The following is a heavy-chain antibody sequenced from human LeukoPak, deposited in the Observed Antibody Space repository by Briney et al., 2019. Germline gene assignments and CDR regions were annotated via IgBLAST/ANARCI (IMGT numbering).Heavy chain of an antibody. J-gene: IGHJ4*02. V-gene: IGHV1-3*01. CDR3: AREKAEGVTISFDY. D-gene: IGHD2-2*02. CDR2: INAGNGNT. Sequence: GASVKVSCKASGYTFSSYAMHWVRQAPGQRLEWMGWINAGNGNTKYSQKFQGRVTITRDTSASTAYMELSSLRSEDTAVYYCAREKAEGVTISFDYWGQGTLVTVSS. CDR1: GYTFSSYA.